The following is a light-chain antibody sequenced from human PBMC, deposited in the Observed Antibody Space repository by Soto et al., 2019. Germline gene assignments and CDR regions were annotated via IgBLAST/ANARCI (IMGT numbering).Light chain of an antibody. J-gene: IGLJ1*01. V-gene: IGLV2-14*01. CDR3: SSYTGSSTLVV. CDR2: EVN. Sequence: QSALTQPASVSGSPGQSITFSCTGTSSDIGVYNYVSWYQQHPGKAPKLMIYEVNNRPSGVSNRFSASKSGNTASLTISGLQAEDEADYYCSSYTGSSTLVVFGTGTKVTVL. CDR1: SSDIGVYNY.